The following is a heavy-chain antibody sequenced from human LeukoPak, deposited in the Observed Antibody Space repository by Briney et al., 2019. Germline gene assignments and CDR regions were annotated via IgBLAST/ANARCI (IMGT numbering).Heavy chain of an antibody. D-gene: IGHD3-3*01. CDR1: GGSISSHY. CDR3: ARVLNFWSGWVYYYYMDV. J-gene: IGHJ6*03. CDR2: IYYSGST. V-gene: IGHV4-59*11. Sequence: SETLSLTCTVSGGSISSHYWSWIRQPPGKGLEWLGYIYYSGSTNYNPSLKSRVTISVDTSKNQFSLKLSSVTAADTAVYYCARVLNFWSGWVYYYYMDVWGKGTTVTVSS.